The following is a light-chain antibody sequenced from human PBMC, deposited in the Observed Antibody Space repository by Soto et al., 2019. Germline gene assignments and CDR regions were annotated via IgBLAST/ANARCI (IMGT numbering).Light chain of an antibody. Sequence: DIQMTQSPTSLSASVGDRVTITCRASQGIRNDLSWYQQKPGKAPKRLVYAASSLQSGVPSRFSGSGSGTEFILTINSLQPEDFATYYCLQHNTYPVTFGGGTRVDIK. CDR2: AAS. V-gene: IGKV1-17*01. J-gene: IGKJ4*01. CDR3: LQHNTYPVT. CDR1: QGIRND.